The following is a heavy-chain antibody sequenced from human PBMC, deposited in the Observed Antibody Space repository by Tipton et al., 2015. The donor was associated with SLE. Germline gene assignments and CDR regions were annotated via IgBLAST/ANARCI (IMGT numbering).Heavy chain of an antibody. V-gene: IGHV4-39*07. CDR2: VYYTGNT. CDR1: GDSISSSSYY. Sequence: TLSLTCIVSGDSISSSSYYWGWIRQLPGKGLEWVGTVYYTGNTFYNPSLKSRVTISVDTSKNQFSLNLSSVTAADTAVYYCARDEYRYDTTGYHLLGHFDFWGQGTLVTVSS. J-gene: IGHJ4*02. D-gene: IGHD3-22*01. CDR3: ARDEYRYDTTGYHLLGHFDF.